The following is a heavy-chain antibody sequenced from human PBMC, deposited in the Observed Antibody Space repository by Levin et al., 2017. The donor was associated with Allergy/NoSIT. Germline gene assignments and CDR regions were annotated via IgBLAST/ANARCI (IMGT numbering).Heavy chain of an antibody. Sequence: ASVKVSCKASGYTFTGYYLYWVRQAPGQGLEWMGWINPNSGGTKYAQKFQGRVTMSRDTSIGTAYMELSRLRSDDTGVYYCASGRGIYSSVIDCYFDYWGQGTLVTVSS. V-gene: IGHV1-2*02. J-gene: IGHJ4*02. CDR1: GYTFTGYY. CDR2: INPNSGGT. CDR3: ASGRGIYSSVIDCYFDY. D-gene: IGHD6-19*01.